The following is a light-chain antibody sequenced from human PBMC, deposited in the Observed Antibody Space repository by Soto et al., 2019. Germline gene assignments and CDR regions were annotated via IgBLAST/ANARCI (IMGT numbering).Light chain of an antibody. J-gene: IGKJ1*01. CDR2: DAS. CDR3: QQGTDWPPGT. Sequence: EIVLTQSPATLSLSPGERATLSCRASQSVSTFLAWYQHKPGQALRLLIYDASNRATGIPDRFRGSGSGTDFTLTISSLEPEDFALYYCQQGTDWPPGTFGQGTKVEIK. V-gene: IGKV3-11*01. CDR1: QSVSTF.